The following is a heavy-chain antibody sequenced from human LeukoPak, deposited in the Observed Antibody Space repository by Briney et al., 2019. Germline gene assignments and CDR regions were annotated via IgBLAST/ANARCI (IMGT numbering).Heavy chain of an antibody. J-gene: IGHJ4*02. CDR3: ATSHDSAGND. D-gene: IGHD2-15*01. Sequence: GRSLRLSCAASGFAFSDFWMSWVRQAPGKGLEWVANIRHDGNAKNYVPSVRGRFTISRDNAKNSLYLQMNSLTVEDTAVYYCATSHDSAGNDWGQGTLVTVSS. V-gene: IGHV3-7*01. CDR1: GFAFSDFW. CDR2: IRHDGNAK.